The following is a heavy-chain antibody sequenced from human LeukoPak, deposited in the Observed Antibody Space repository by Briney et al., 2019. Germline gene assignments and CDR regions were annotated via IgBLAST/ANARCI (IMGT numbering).Heavy chain of an antibody. CDR3: AKRPGVVAATFYFDS. D-gene: IGHD2-15*01. Sequence: GGSLRLSCAASGFTFSNYAMTWVRQTPGKGLEWVSAISASGGGTYYADSVKGRFTISRDNSKNTLYLQMNSLRAEDTAIYYCAKRPGVVAATFYFDSWGQGTLVTVSS. V-gene: IGHV3-23*01. J-gene: IGHJ4*02. CDR1: GFTFSNYA. CDR2: ISASGGGT.